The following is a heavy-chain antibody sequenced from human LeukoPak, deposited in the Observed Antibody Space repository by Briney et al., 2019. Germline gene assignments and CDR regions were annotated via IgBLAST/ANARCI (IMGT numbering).Heavy chain of an antibody. CDR3: ARNTNRVLGQMDV. V-gene: IGHV1-2*02. Sequence: ASVKVSCKASGYTFTGYYMHWVRQAPGQGLEWMGWINPNSGGTNYAQKFQGRVTMTRDTSISTAYMQLSSLRSDDTAVYYCARNTNRVLGQMDVWGKGTTVTVSS. D-gene: IGHD4/OR15-4a*01. J-gene: IGHJ6*04. CDR2: INPNSGGT. CDR1: GYTFTGYY.